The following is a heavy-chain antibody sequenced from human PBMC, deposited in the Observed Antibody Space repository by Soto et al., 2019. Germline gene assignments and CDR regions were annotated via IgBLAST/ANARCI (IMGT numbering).Heavy chain of an antibody. CDR1: GGSISRYY. CDR3: ARVKGYCSGGSCYSTRFDP. CDR2: IYYSGST. D-gene: IGHD2-15*01. Sequence: SETLSLTCTVSGGSISRYYWSLIRQPPGKGLEWIGYIYYSGSTNYNPSLKSRVTISLDTSKNQFSLKLSSVTAADTAVYYCARVKGYCSGGSCYSTRFDPWGQGTLVTV. V-gene: IGHV4-59*01. J-gene: IGHJ5*02.